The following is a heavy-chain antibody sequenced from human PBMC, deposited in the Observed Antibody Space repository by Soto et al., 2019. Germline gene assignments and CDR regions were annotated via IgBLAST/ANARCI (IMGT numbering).Heavy chain of an antibody. CDR3: ARVPDSGFNPYYFDY. CDR1: GFTFSIYS. Sequence: PGGSLRLSCAASGFTFSIYSMNWVRQAPGKGLEWVSSVSSSSTYIYYADSMKGRFTISRDNAKNSLFLQMNSLRAEDTAVYYCARVPDSGFNPYYFDYWGQGALVTVSS. CDR2: VSSSSTYI. D-gene: IGHD5-12*01. J-gene: IGHJ4*02. V-gene: IGHV3-21*01.